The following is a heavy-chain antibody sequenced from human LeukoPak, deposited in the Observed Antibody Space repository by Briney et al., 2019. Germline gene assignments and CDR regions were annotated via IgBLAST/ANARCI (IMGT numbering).Heavy chain of an antibody. CDR1: GGTFSSYA. J-gene: IGHJ4*02. D-gene: IGHD5-24*01. V-gene: IGHV1-69*05. CDR3: ARDPARDGYNHRMYYFDY. Sequence: GASVKFSCKASGGTFSSYAISWVRQAPGQGLEWMGGIIPIFGTANYAQKFQGRVTIITDESTNTAYMELSSLRSEDTAVYYCARDPARDGYNHRMYYFDYWGQGTLVTVSS. CDR2: IIPIFGTA.